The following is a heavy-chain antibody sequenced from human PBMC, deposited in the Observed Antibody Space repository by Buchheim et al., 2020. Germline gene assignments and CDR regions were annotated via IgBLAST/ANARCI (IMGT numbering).Heavy chain of an antibody. D-gene: IGHD2-15*01. V-gene: IGHV3-66*02. Sequence: EVQLVESGGGLVQPGGSLRLSCGASGLTVSSNYMSCVRQAPGKGLEWVSVMYPVGSTFYADSVKGRFTISRDNSKNTVYLEMNSLRVEDTAVYYCARGVVVAAWFDPWGQGTL. CDR3: ARGVVVAAWFDP. J-gene: IGHJ5*02. CDR1: GLTVSSNY. CDR2: MYPVGST.